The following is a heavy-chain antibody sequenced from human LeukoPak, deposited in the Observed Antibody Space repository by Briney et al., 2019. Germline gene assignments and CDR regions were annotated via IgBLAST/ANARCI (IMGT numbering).Heavy chain of an antibody. J-gene: IGHJ4*02. V-gene: IGHV3-30*03. CDR1: GFTFSSYG. D-gene: IGHD3-10*01. CDR2: ISYDGSNK. Sequence: GGSLRLSCAAPGFTFSSYGMHWVRQAPGKGLEWVAVISYDGSNKYYADSVKGRFTISRDNSKNTLYLQMNSLRAEDTAVYYCATARDFGELFFDYWGQGTLVTVSS. CDR3: ATARDFGELFFDY.